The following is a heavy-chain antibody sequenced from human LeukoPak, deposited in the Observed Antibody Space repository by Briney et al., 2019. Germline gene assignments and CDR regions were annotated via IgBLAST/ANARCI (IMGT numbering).Heavy chain of an antibody. Sequence: SVKVSCKASGGTFSSYAIGWVRQAPGQGREWMGGIIPIFGTANYAQKFQGRVTLTAHESTRTAYMELSSLKSEDTAVYYCARDTACWSSTSCLIYWGRGTRVTVPS. CDR2: IIPIFGTA. CDR3: ARDTACWSSTSCLIY. V-gene: IGHV1-69*01. CDR1: GGTFSSYA. J-gene: IGHJ4*02. D-gene: IGHD2-2*01.